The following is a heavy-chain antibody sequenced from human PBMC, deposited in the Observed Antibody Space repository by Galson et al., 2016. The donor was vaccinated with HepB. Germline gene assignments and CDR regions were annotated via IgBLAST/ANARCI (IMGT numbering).Heavy chain of an antibody. V-gene: IGHV4-4*07. Sequence: SETLSLTCNVSGGSISGYYWSWIRQPPGKGLEWIGHVHSSGITRSEFYLRSRVSMSVDTSNNHFSLKLTSVTTADTAVYYCARRRTTLENRYQLDVWGKGTTVTVSS. CDR2: VHSSGIT. CDR1: GGSISGYY. J-gene: IGHJ6*04. D-gene: IGHD1-1*01. CDR3: ARRRTTLENRYQLDV.